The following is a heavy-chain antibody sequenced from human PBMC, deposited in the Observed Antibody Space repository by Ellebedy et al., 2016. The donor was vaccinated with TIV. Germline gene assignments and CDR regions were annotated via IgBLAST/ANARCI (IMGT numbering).Heavy chain of an antibody. V-gene: IGHV3-49*03. CDR1: GFTFGDYA. CDR3: TRDGHGGGGSYDYYFDY. CDR2: IRSKAYGGTK. D-gene: IGHD1-26*01. J-gene: IGHJ4*02. Sequence: GESLKISCTASGFTFGDYAMSWFRQAPGKGLDWVGFIRSKAYGGTKEYAASVKGRFTISRVDSKSIAYLQMNSLKTEDTAVYYCTRDGHGGGGSYDYYFDYWGQGTLVTVSS.